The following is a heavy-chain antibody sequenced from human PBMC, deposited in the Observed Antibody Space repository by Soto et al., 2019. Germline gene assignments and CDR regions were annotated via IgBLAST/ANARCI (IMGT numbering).Heavy chain of an antibody. Sequence: GASLKISCKGSGYSFTSYWISWVRQMPGKGREWMGRIDPSDSYTNYSPSFQGHVTISADKSISTAYLQWSSLKASDTAMYYCARPREAGKNYYGVDVWGQGTTVTVSS. CDR1: GYSFTSYW. CDR3: ARPREAGKNYYGVDV. CDR2: IDPSDSYT. D-gene: IGHD6-19*01. V-gene: IGHV5-10-1*01. J-gene: IGHJ6*02.